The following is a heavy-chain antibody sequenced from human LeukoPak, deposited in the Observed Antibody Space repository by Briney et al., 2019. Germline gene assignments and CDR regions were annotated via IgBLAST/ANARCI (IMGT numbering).Heavy chain of an antibody. J-gene: IGHJ4*02. CDR2: IYYSGST. CDR1: GGSISSSSYY. D-gene: IGHD6-19*01. Sequence: PSETLSLTCTVSGGSISSSSYYWGWIRQPPGKGLEWIGSIYYSGSTYYNPSLKSRVTISVDTSKNQFSLKLSSVTAADTAVYYCARTSSGWYRSFDYWGQGTLVTVSS. CDR3: ARTSSGWYRSFDY. V-gene: IGHV4-39*01.